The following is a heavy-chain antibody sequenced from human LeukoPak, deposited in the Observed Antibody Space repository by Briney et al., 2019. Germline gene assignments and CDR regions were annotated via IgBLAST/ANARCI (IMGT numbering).Heavy chain of an antibody. CDR3: TRDYQLLIWLDAFDI. D-gene: IGHD2-2*01. V-gene: IGHV3-49*04. CDR2: IRSKAYGGTT. CDR1: GFTFGDYA. Sequence: GGSLRLSCTASGFTFGDYAMSWVRQAPGKGLEWVGFIRSKAYGGTTEYAASVKGRLTISRDDSKSIAYLQMNSLKTEDTAVYYCTRDYQLLIWLDAFDIWGQGTMVTVSS. J-gene: IGHJ3*02.